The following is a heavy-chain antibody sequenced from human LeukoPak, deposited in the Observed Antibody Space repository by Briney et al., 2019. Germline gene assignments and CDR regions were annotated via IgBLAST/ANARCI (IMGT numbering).Heavy chain of an antibody. V-gene: IGHV1-58*01. CDR3: AAGKYSSSWYPADY. Sequence: SVKVSCKASGFTFTSSAVQWVRQARGQRLEWIGWIVVGSGNTNYAQKFQERVTITRDMSTSTACMELSSLRSEDTAVYYCAAGKYSSSWYPADYWGQGTLVTVSS. D-gene: IGHD6-13*01. J-gene: IGHJ4*02. CDR1: GFTFTSSA. CDR2: IVVGSGNT.